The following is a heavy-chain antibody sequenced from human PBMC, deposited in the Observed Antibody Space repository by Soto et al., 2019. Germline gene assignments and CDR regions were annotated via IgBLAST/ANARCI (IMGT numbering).Heavy chain of an antibody. J-gene: IGHJ6*02. CDR3: AAGYCSGAGMDV. Sequence: QMQLVQSGPEVKKPGTSVKVSCKASGFTFTSSAVQWVRQARGQRLEWIGWIVVGSGNTNYAQKFQERVTITRDMSTSTAYMELSSLRSEDTAVYYCAAGYCSGAGMDVWGQGTTVTVSS. CDR1: GFTFTSSA. D-gene: IGHD2-15*01. CDR2: IVVGSGNT. V-gene: IGHV1-58*01.